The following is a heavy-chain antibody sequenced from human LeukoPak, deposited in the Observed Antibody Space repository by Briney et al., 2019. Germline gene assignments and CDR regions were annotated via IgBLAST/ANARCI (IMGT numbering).Heavy chain of an antibody. CDR2: INPNSGGT. CDR1: GYIFTGYY. CDR3: ARVRASSGWYSGALDI. Sequence: ASVKVSCKSSGYIFTGYYLHWVRQAPGQGLEWMGWINPNSGGTNYAQKFQGWVTMSRDTSISTAYMELNRLRSDDTAVYYCARVRASSGWYSGALDIWGQGTMVTVSS. J-gene: IGHJ3*02. V-gene: IGHV1-2*04. D-gene: IGHD6-19*01.